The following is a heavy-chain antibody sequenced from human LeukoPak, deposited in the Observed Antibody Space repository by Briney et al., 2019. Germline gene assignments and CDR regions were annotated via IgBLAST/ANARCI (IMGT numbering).Heavy chain of an antibody. CDR1: GGSISSYY. J-gene: IGHJ6*03. CDR3: ARHSAPTMVRGVNYYYYYMDV. D-gene: IGHD3-10*01. Sequence: ASETLSLTCTVAGGSISSYYWSWIRQPPGKGLEWLGYIYYSGSTNYNPSLKSRVTISVDTSKNQFSLKLSSVTAADTAVYYCARHSAPTMVRGVNYYYYYMDVWGKGTTVTVSS. V-gene: IGHV4-59*08. CDR2: IYYSGST.